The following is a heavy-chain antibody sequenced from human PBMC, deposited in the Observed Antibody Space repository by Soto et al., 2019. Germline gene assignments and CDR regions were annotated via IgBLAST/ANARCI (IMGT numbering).Heavy chain of an antibody. D-gene: IGHD3-22*01. Sequence: QVQLQQWGAGLLKPAETLSLTCAVYGGSFSGYYWSWIRQPPGKGLEWIGEINHSGSTNYNPSLKSRVTISVDTSKNQFSLKLSSVTAADMAVYYCARRVSGSGYAFDYWGQGTLVTVSS. CDR3: ARRVSGSGYAFDY. V-gene: IGHV4-34*01. CDR1: GGSFSGYY. CDR2: INHSGST. J-gene: IGHJ4*02.